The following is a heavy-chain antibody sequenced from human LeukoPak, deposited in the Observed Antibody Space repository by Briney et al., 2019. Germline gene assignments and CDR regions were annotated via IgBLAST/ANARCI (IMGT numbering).Heavy chain of an antibody. CDR2: IYYSGST. D-gene: IGHD3-22*01. CDR1: GGSISSSSYY. J-gene: IGHJ4*02. CDR3: AKVRYYYDSSGRAPFDY. Sequence: SETLSLTCTVSGGSISSSSYYWGWIRQPPGKGLEWIGSIYYSGSTCYNPSLKSRVTISVDTSKNQFSLKLSSVTAADTAVYYCAKVRYYYDSSGRAPFDYWGQGTLVTVSS. V-gene: IGHV4-39*07.